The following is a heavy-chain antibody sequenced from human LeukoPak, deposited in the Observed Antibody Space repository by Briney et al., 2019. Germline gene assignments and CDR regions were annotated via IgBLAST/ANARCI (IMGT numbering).Heavy chain of an antibody. V-gene: IGHV3-23*01. CDR1: GFTSSSYV. CDR3: AKERAAAGTGGPYYFDY. D-gene: IGHD6-13*01. J-gene: IGHJ4*02. Sequence: PGGSLRLSCAASGFTSSSYVMSWVRQAPGKGLEWVSASSGSGSITYYADSVKGRFTISRDNSNNTLYLQMNSLRAEDTAVYYCAKERAAAGTGGPYYFDYWGQGTLVTVSS. CDR2: SSGSGSIT.